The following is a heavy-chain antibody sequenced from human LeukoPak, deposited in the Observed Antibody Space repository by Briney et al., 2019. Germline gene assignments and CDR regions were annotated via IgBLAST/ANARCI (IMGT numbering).Heavy chain of an antibody. Sequence: GGSLRLSCAASGFTFSSYAMSWVRQAPGKGLEWVSAVSGSGGSTYYADSVKGRFTISRDNAKNSLYLQMNSLRAEDTAVYYCASSNWNYYNYWGQGTLVTVSS. CDR3: ASSNWNYYNY. J-gene: IGHJ4*02. V-gene: IGHV3-23*01. CDR1: GFTFSSYA. D-gene: IGHD1-20*01. CDR2: VSGSGGST.